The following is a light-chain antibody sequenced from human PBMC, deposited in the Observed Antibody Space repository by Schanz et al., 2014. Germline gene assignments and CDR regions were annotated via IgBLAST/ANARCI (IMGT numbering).Light chain of an antibody. Sequence: DIVMTQSPLSLPVTPGQPASISCKSSQSLLHSDGKTYLYWYLQKAGQPPQLLMYEVYNRFSGVPDRFSGSGSGTEFTLKISRVQTDDVGVYHCMQSLQLPITFGQGTRLEIK. V-gene: IGKV2D-29*01. J-gene: IGKJ5*01. CDR3: MQSLQLPIT. CDR2: EVY. CDR1: QSLLHSDGKTY.